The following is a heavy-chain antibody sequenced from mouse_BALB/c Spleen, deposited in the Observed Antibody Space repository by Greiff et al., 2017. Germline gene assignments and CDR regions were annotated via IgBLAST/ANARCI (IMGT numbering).Heavy chain of an antibody. CDR2: ISSGGSYT. CDR3: ARHGGLYDGYPFAY. Sequence: EVKLMESGGDLVKPGGSLKLSCAASGFTFSSYGMSWVRQTPDKRLEWVATISSGGSYTYYPDSVKGRFTISRDNAKNTLYLQMSSLKSEDTAMYYCARHGGLYDGYPFAYWGQGTLVTVSA. J-gene: IGHJ3*01. D-gene: IGHD2-3*01. CDR1: GFTFSSYG. V-gene: IGHV5-6*01.